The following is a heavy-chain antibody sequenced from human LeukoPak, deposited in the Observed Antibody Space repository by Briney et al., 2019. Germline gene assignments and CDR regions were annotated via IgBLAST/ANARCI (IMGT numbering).Heavy chain of an antibody. CDR1: EYTLIELS. J-gene: IGHJ4*02. D-gene: IGHD1-26*01. CDR2: FDPEDGET. Sequence: ASVKVSCKVSEYTLIELSMHWVRQAPGKGLEWMGGFDPEDGETIYAQKFQGRVTMTEDTSTDTAYMELSSLRSEDTAVYYCATEVGATSSLGYWGQGTLVTVSS. V-gene: IGHV1-24*01. CDR3: ATEVGATSSLGY.